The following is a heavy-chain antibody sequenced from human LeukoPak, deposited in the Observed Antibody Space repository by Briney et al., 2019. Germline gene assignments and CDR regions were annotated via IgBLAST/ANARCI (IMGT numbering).Heavy chain of an antibody. CDR1: GFTFSSYG. Sequence: GGSLRLSCAASGFTFSSYGMHWVRQAPGKGLEWVALISYDGSNKYYADSVKGRFTVSRDKSKNTLYLQMNSLRAEDTAVYYCAKDLLPGYSSSLGAFDIWGQGTMVTVSS. D-gene: IGHD6-13*01. CDR3: AKDLLPGYSSSLGAFDI. V-gene: IGHV3-30*18. CDR2: ISYDGSNK. J-gene: IGHJ3*02.